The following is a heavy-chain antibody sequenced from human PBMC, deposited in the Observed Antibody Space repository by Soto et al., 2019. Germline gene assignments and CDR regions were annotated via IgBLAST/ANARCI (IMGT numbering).Heavy chain of an antibody. Sequence: GGSLRLSCAASGFTFSSYGMHWVRQAPGKGLEWVAVIWYDGSNKYYADSVKGRFTISRDNSKNTLYLQMNSLRAEDTAVYYCARDREADTAMVDLDYWGQGTLVTVSS. CDR2: IWYDGSNK. J-gene: IGHJ4*02. CDR1: GFTFSSYG. D-gene: IGHD5-18*01. CDR3: ARDREADTAMVDLDY. V-gene: IGHV3-33*01.